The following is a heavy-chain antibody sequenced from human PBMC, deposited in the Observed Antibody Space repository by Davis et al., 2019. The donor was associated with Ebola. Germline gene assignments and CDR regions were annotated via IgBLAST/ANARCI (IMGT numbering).Heavy chain of an antibody. V-gene: IGHV3-7*01. CDR1: GFTFNTNW. Sequence: PGGSLRLSCAASGFTFNTNWMSWVRQAPGKGLEWVAIIKEDGSEKNYVDSVKGRFTISRDNAKNSLYLQMNSLRAEDTAVYYCATSTYLPVYWGQGTLVTVSS. D-gene: IGHD2/OR15-2a*01. CDR2: IKEDGSEK. CDR3: ATSTYLPVY. J-gene: IGHJ4*02.